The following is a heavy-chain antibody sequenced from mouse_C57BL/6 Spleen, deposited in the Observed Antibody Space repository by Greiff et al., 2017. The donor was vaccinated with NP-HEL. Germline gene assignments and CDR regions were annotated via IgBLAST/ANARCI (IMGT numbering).Heavy chain of an antibody. CDR1: GYTFTSYW. J-gene: IGHJ4*01. D-gene: IGHD2-2*01. Sequence: VKLQQPGAELVRPGSSVKLSCKASGYTFTSYWMHWVKQRPIQGLEWIGNIDPSDSETHYNQKFKDKATLTVDKSSSTAYMQLSSLTSEDSAVYYCARGGYDGVYAMDYWGQGTSVTVSS. CDR3: ARGGYDGVYAMDY. CDR2: IDPSDSET. V-gene: IGHV1-52*01.